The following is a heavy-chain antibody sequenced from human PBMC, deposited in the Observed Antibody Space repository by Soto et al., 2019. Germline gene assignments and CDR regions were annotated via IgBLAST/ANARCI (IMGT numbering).Heavy chain of an antibody. Sequence: QVQLVQSGAEVKKPGASVKVSCKASGYTFTSYDINWVRQATGQGLEWMGWMNPNSGNTGYEQKFQGRGTMTRNTSISTAYMELSSLSSEDTAVYSCARSRVPSRYKAARGKHFDYWGQGTLVTVSS. J-gene: IGHJ4*02. CDR1: GYTFTSYD. CDR3: ARSRVPSRYKAARGKHFDY. V-gene: IGHV1-8*01. CDR2: MNPNSGNT. D-gene: IGHD6-6*01.